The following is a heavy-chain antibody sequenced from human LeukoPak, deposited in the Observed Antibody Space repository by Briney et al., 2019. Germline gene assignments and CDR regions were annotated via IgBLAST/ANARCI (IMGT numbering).Heavy chain of an antibody. CDR2: IDGDGSST. D-gene: IGHD3-22*01. CDR3: ANSYDSSGYYYRRPPMILDY. J-gene: IGHJ4*02. CDR1: GFTFSSHW. Sequence: GGSLRLSCAASGFTFSSHWMHWVRQAPGKGLVWVSRIDGDGSSTSYADSVKGRVTISRDNAKNTLYLQMNSLRAEDTAVYYCANSYDSSGYYYRRPPMILDYWGQGTLVTVSS. V-gene: IGHV3-74*01.